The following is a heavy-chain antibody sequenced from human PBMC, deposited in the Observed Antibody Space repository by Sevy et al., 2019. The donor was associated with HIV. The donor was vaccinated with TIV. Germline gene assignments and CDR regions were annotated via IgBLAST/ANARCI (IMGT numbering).Heavy chain of an antibody. Sequence: GGSLRLSCAASGFTFSGSAMHWVRQASGKGLEWVGRIRSKANSYATAYAASVKGRFTISRDDSKNTAYQQMNSLKTEDTAVYYCTTPHYYDSSGYYLGDAFDIWGQGTMVTVSS. CDR2: IRSKANSYAT. CDR1: GFTFSGSA. V-gene: IGHV3-73*01. J-gene: IGHJ3*02. D-gene: IGHD3-22*01. CDR3: TTPHYYDSSGYYLGDAFDI.